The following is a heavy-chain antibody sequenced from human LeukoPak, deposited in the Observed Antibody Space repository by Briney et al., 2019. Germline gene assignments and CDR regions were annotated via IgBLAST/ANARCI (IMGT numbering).Heavy chain of an antibody. V-gene: IGHV3-33*01. CDR3: ARGGLTIAEATTSWYLDY. CDR2: TWYDGTNK. D-gene: IGHD4/OR15-4a*01. Sequence: PGGSLRLSCAASGFTFSLYGTHWVRQAHGKGLEWVALTWYDGTNKNYADSVKGRFTISRDNSKNTLYLQMNSVRGEDTAVYYCARGGLTIAEATTSWYLDYWGQGALVTVSS. CDR1: GFTFSLYG. J-gene: IGHJ4*02.